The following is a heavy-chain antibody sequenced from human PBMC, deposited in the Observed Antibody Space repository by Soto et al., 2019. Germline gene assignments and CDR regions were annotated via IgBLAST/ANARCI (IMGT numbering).Heavy chain of an antibody. Sequence: QVQLQESGPGLVKPSQTLSLTCTVSGGSIRSDGFYWTWVRHLPGKGLEWVGFIYYSGSTYYNPSLKSRITISMDASRNQFFLSLTSVTAADRAVYYCARGPKNLGGSFYYGMDVWGQGTTVTVSS. V-gene: IGHV4-31*03. CDR2: IYYSGST. CDR1: GGSIRSDGFY. CDR3: ARGPKNLGGSFYYGMDV. J-gene: IGHJ6*02.